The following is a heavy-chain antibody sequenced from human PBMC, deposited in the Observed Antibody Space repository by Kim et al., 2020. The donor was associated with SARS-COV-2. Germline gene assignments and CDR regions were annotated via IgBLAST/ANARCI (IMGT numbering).Heavy chain of an antibody. CDR1: GYTFTSYG. Sequence: ASVKVSCKASGYTFTSYGISWVRQAPGQGLEWMGWISAYNGNTNYAQKLQGRVTMTTDTSTSTAYMELRSLRSDDTAVYYCARYCSSTSCPPQPLVGYYYYYGMDVWGQGTTVTVSS. CDR2: ISAYNGNT. CDR3: ARYCSSTSCPPQPLVGYYYYYGMDV. J-gene: IGHJ6*02. V-gene: IGHV1-18*04. D-gene: IGHD2-2*01.